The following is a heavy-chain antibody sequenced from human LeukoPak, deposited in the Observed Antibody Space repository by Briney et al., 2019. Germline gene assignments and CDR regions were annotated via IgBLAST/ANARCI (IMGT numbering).Heavy chain of an antibody. V-gene: IGHV1-46*01. J-gene: IGHJ4*02. CDR1: GYTFTGYY. CDR3: ARASGPGYCSGGSCYSIGY. Sequence: VASVTVSCKASGYTFTGYYMHWVRQAPGQGLEWMGLINPSGSSTLYAQKFQGRVTMTRDMSTSTVYMELSSLRSEDTAVYYCARASGPGYCSGGSCYSIGYWGQGTLVTVSS. D-gene: IGHD2-15*01. CDR2: INPSGSST.